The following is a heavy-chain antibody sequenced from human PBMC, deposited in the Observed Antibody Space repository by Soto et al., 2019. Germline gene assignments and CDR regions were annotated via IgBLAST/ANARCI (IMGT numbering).Heavy chain of an antibody. Sequence: SQTLSLTCAISGDSVSSNTASWNWIRQSPSRGLEWLGRTYFRSKWYNDYAVSVKSRIIINPDTSNNQFSLQLNSVTPKGTAVYFCAKGDNLGPKTGYAFDPWGQGIMVTVSS. CDR2: TYFRSKWYN. CDR3: AKGDNLGPKTGYAFDP. V-gene: IGHV6-1*01. CDR1: GDSVSSNTAS. J-gene: IGHJ5*02. D-gene: IGHD5-12*01.